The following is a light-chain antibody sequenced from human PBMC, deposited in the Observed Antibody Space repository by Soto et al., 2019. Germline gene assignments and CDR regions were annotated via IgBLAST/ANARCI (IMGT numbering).Light chain of an antibody. V-gene: IGKV3D-15*01. CDR2: GAS. J-gene: IGKJ1*01. CDR3: QQYHSYWT. CDR1: QSVSSN. Sequence: EIVMTQSPATLSVSPGGRATLSCRASQSVSSNLAWYQQKPGQAPRLLIYGASTRATGIPARFSGSGSGTEFTLTISSLQTDDFSTYYCQQYHSYWTFGQGTKVDIK.